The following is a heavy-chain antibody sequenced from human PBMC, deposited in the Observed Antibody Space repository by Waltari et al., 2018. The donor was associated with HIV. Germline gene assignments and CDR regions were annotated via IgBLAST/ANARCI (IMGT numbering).Heavy chain of an antibody. CDR3: ARHPGASFDN. V-gene: IGHV4-59*08. CDR1: GCPFDNYY. CDR2: IHNSGTT. Sequence: QVQLQESGPGLVKPSETLSLTCNVSGCPFDNYYWSWIRQPPGKGLEWIGYIHIHNSGTTNYNPSFESRVTISLDTSKNQFSLKLTSVTAADTAKYYCARHPGASFDNWGQGTLVTVSS. J-gene: IGHJ4*02.